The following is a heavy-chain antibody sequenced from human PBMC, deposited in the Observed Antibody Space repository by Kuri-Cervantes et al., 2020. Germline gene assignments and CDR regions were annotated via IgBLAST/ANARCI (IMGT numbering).Heavy chain of an antibody. CDR2: IKQDGSEK. J-gene: IGHJ3*02. Sequence: GESLKISCAASGFTFSRYWMSWVRQTPGKGLEWVANIKQDGSEKYYVDSVKGRFTISRDNSKNTLYLQMNSLRAEDTAVYYCAKDLGSRSGSYLGDAFDIWGQGTMVTVSS. CDR3: AKDLGSRSGSYLGDAFDI. D-gene: IGHD1-26*01. CDR1: GFTFSRYW. V-gene: IGHV3-7*03.